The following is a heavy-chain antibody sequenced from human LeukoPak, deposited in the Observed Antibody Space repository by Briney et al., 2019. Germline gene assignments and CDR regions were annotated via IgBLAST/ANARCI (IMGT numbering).Heavy chain of an antibody. Sequence: ASVKVSCKASGYTFTGYYMHWVRQAPGQGLEWMGWITPNSGGKNYAQKFQGRVTMTRDTSISTAYMELSRLRSDDTAVYYCARDRSATSSHFDYWGQGTLVTVSS. J-gene: IGHJ4*02. D-gene: IGHD6-25*01. CDR1: GYTFTGYY. V-gene: IGHV1-2*02. CDR2: ITPNSGGK. CDR3: ARDRSATSSHFDY.